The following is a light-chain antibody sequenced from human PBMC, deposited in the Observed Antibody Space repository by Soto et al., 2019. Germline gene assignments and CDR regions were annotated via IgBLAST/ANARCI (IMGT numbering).Light chain of an antibody. CDR3: SSYTTIKTVI. V-gene: IGLV2-14*01. CDR1: SSDVGAYNC. J-gene: IGLJ2*01. Sequence: QSALAQPASVSGSPGQSITISCTGTSSDVGAYNCVSWYHQHHPGKAPELIIYDVTDRPSGVSTRFSGSKSGNTASLTISGLQAEDEGDYYCSSYTTIKTVIFGGGTKVTVL. CDR2: DVT.